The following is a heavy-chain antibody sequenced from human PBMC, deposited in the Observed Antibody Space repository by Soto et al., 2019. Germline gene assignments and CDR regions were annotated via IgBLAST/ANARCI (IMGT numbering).Heavy chain of an antibody. CDR3: ARINIFGGWSPLDY. Sequence: PSFQGHVTISADKSINTAYLQWNSLKASDTAMYYCARINIFGGWSPLDYWGQGTLVTVSS. J-gene: IGHJ4*02. D-gene: IGHD3-3*02. V-gene: IGHV5-10-1*01.